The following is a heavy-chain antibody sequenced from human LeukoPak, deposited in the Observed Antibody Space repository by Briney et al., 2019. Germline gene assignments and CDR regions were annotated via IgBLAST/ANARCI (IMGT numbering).Heavy chain of an antibody. D-gene: IGHD1-7*01. CDR2: INHSGST. J-gene: IGHJ6*02. Sequence: SETLSLTCAVYGGSFSGYYWSWIRQPLGKGLEWIGEINHSGSTNYNPSLKSRVTISVDTSKNQFSLKLSSVTAADTAVYYCARGFPVRYNWNYRLYYYYGMDVWGQGTTVTVSS. CDR1: GGSFSGYY. V-gene: IGHV4-34*01. CDR3: ARGFPVRYNWNYRLYYYYGMDV.